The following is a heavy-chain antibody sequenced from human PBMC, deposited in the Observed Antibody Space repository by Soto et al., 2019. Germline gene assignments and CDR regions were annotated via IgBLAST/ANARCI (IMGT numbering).Heavy chain of an antibody. V-gene: IGHV1-18*01. Sequence: ASVKVSCKASGYTFTSYGISWVRRAPGQGLEWMGWISAYNGNTNYAQKLQGRVTMTTDTSTSTAYMELRSLRSDDTAVYYCARGGYYGSGSSLYYYGMDVWGQGTTVTVSS. CDR2: ISAYNGNT. CDR3: ARGGYYGSGSSLYYYGMDV. J-gene: IGHJ6*02. CDR1: GYTFTSYG. D-gene: IGHD3-10*01.